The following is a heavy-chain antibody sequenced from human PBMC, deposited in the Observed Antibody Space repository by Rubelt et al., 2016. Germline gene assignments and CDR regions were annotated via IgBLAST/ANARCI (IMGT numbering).Heavy chain of an antibody. CDR2: IYSSGCT. CDR3: ARRNLIVVVGAFDI. CDR1: GYSISSSSYY. V-gene: IGHV4-39*07. J-gene: IGHJ3*02. Sequence: QLQLQESGPGLVKPSETLSLTCTVSGYSISSSSYYWGWIRQPPGKGLEWIGSIYSSGCTYYNPSLKSRVTISVETFKSQFSLKLSSVTAADTAVYYCARRNLIVVVGAFDIWGQGTMVTVSS. D-gene: IGHD3-22*01.